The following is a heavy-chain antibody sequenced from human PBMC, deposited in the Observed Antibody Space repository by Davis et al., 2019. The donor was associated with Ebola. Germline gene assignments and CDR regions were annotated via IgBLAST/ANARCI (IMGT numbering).Heavy chain of an antibody. D-gene: IGHD3-9*01. CDR3: ARGVRRYFDSRKDY. J-gene: IGHJ4*02. V-gene: IGHV4-34*01. CDR1: GGSFSGYY. CDR2: INHSGST. Sequence: SQTLSLTCAVYGGSFSGYYWSWIRQPPGKVLEWIGEINHSGSTNYNPSLKSRVTISVDTSKNQFSLKLSSVTAADTAVYYCARGVRRYFDSRKDYWGQGTLVTVSS.